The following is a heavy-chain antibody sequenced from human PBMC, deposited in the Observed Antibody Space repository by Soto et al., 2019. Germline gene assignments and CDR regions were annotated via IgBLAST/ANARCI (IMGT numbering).Heavy chain of an antibody. V-gene: IGHV3-23*01. J-gene: IGHJ6*02. CDR2: ITDNGGST. D-gene: IGHD2-8*01. Sequence: EVQLLESGGGLVQPGGSLRLSCAASGFTFSNNVMNWVRQAPGKGLEWVSGITDNGGSTYYADSVKGRCTISRDNSKNTLYLQMNSLRVDDPAVYYCAKEVYGAARGAMDVWGQGTTAIVSS. CDR1: GFTFSNNV. CDR3: AKEVYGAARGAMDV.